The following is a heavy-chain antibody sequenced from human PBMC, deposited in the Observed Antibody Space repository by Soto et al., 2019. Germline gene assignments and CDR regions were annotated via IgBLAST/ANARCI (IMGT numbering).Heavy chain of an antibody. CDR2: IYYSGST. V-gene: IGHV4-59*01. CDR1: GGSISSYY. D-gene: IGHD4-17*01. CDR3: ATHSYGDLDY. J-gene: IGHJ4*02. Sequence: QVQLQESGPGLVKPSETLSLTCTVSGGSISSYYWSWIRQPPGKGLEWIGYIYYSGSTNSNPSLKSRVTISVDTSRNQFSLKLSSVTAADTAVYFCATHSYGDLDYWGQGALVTVSS.